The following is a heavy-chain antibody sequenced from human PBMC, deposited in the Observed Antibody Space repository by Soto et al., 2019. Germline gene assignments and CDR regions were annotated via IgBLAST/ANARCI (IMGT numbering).Heavy chain of an antibody. CDR1: GFTFSSHA. CDR2: ISGSGGST. CDR3: AKDGITFWSGYYEYYFDY. V-gene: IGHV3-23*01. J-gene: IGHJ4*02. Sequence: PGGSLRLSCAASGFTFSSHAISWVRQAPGKGLEWVSAISGSGGSTYYADSVKGRFTISRDNSKNTPYLQMNSLRAEDTAVYYCAKDGITFWSGYYEYYFDYWGQGTLVTVSS. D-gene: IGHD3-3*01.